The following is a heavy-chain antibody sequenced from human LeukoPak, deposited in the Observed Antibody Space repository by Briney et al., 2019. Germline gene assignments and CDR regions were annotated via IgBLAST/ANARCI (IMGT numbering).Heavy chain of an antibody. CDR3: AKDGEWTFDI. CDR2: ISASGDST. V-gene: IGHV3-23*01. J-gene: IGHJ3*02. CDR1: GFTFSTYA. D-gene: IGHD3-3*01. Sequence: GGSLGLSCAASGFTFSTYAMTWVRQAPGKGLEWVSAISASGDSTYYADSVKGRFTISGDSSYNTAYLQMNSLGAEDTAMYYCAKDGEWTFDIWGQGTMVTVSS.